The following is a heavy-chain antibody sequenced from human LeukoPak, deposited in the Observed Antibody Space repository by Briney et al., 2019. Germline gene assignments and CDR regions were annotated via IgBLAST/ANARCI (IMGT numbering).Heavy chain of an antibody. D-gene: IGHD4-17*01. CDR1: GFTVSSYS. V-gene: IGHV3-48*02. Sequence: GGSLRLSCATSGFTVSSYSMNWVRQAPGKGLEWVSCFSISSTIYYADSVKGRFTISRDNAENSLYLQMNSLRDEDTAVYYCARGAGPYGDYRDYWGQGTLVTVSS. CDR2: FSISSTI. J-gene: IGHJ4*02. CDR3: ARGAGPYGDYRDY.